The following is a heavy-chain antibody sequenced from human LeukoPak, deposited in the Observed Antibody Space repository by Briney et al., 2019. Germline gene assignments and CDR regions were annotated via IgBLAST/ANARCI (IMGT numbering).Heavy chain of an antibody. CDR2: ISGDGGST. CDR1: GFTLDDYA. J-gene: IGHJ4*02. D-gene: IGHD5-24*01. Sequence: GRSLRLSCAASGFTLDDYAMHWVRQAPGKGLEWVSLISGDGGSTYYADSVKGRFTISRDNSKNSLYLQMNSLRTEDTALYYCAEDKDDYGDYWGQGTLVTVSS. CDR3: AEDKDDYGDY. V-gene: IGHV3-43*02.